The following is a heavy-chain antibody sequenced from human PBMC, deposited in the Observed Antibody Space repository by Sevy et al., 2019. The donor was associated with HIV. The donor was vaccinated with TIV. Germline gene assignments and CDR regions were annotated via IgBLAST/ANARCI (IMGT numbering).Heavy chain of an antibody. Sequence: GGSLRLSCAASGFTFSSYAMSWVRQAPGKGLEWVSAISGSGGSTYYADSVKGRSTISRDNSKNTLYLQMNSLRAEDTAVYYCAKAPSSLRCQHFDYWGQGTLVTVSS. CDR1: GFTFSSYA. J-gene: IGHJ4*02. CDR3: AKAPSSLRCQHFDY. CDR2: ISGSGGST. D-gene: IGHD4-17*01. V-gene: IGHV3-23*01.